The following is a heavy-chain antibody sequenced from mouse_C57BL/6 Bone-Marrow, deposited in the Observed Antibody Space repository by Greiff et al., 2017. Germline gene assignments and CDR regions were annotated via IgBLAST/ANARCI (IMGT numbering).Heavy chain of an antibody. CDR1: GYTFTSYG. CDR3: ARRGYYGSFEAMDY. V-gene: IGHV1-81*01. J-gene: IGHJ4*01. Sequence: QVQLQQSGAELARPGASVKLSCKASGYTFTSYGISWVKQRTGQGLEWIGEIYPRSGNTYYNEKFKGKATLTADKSSSTAYMGLRSLTSEDSAVYFCARRGYYGSFEAMDYWGQGTSVTVSS. CDR2: IYPRSGNT. D-gene: IGHD1-1*01.